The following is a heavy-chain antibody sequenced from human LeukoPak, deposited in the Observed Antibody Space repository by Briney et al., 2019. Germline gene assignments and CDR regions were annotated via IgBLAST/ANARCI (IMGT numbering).Heavy chain of an antibody. CDR1: GGSISSYY. V-gene: IGHV4-4*07. CDR2: IYTSGST. D-gene: IGHD1-1*01. J-gene: IGHJ4*02. CDR3: ARAKPNWNPPDY. Sequence: SETLSLTCTVSGGSISSYYWSWIRQPAGKGLEWIGRIYTSGSTNYNPSLKSRATISGDTSKNQFSLNLNSVTAADTAVYYCARAKPNWNPPDYWGQGTLVTVSS.